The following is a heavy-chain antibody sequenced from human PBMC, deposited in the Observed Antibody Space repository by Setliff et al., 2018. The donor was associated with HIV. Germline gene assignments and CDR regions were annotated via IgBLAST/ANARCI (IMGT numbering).Heavy chain of an antibody. CDR2: ISGSGGGT. D-gene: IGHD2-21*01. V-gene: IGHV3-23*01. CDR1: GFTFSSYE. Sequence: GGSLRLSCAASGFTFSSYEMNWVRQAPGKGLEWVSGISGSGGGTYYADSVKGRFTISRDNSQNALYLQMDSLRAEDTAVYHCAKLREGHVYSQYDSWGHGTLVTVSS. CDR3: AKLREGHVYSQYDS. J-gene: IGHJ5*01.